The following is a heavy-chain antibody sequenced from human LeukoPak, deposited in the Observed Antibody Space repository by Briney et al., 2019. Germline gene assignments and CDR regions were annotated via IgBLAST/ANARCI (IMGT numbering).Heavy chain of an antibody. V-gene: IGHV1-2*06. CDR3: AREISGSDYYYYYYMDV. CDR2: INPNSGGT. Sequence: ASVKVSCKASGDTFTGYYMHWVRQAPGQGLEWMGRINPNSGGTNYAQKFQGRVTMTRDTSISTAYMELSRLRSDDTAVYYCAREISGSDYYYYYYMDVWGKGTTVTVSS. D-gene: IGHD3-10*01. J-gene: IGHJ6*03. CDR1: GDTFTGYY.